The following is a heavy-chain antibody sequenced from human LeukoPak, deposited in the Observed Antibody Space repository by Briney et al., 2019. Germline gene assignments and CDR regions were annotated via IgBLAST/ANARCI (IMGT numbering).Heavy chain of an antibody. D-gene: IGHD3-16*02. CDR1: GGSISSSSYY. J-gene: IGHJ4*02. CDR2: IYYSGST. CDR3: ARRSLRYLGGNFDY. V-gene: IGHV4-39*01. Sequence: SETLSLTCTVSGGSISSSSYYWGWIRQPPGKGLEWIGSIYYSGSTYYNPSLKSRVTISVDTSKNQFSLKLSSVTAADTAVYYCARRSLRYLGGNFDYWGQGTLVTVSS.